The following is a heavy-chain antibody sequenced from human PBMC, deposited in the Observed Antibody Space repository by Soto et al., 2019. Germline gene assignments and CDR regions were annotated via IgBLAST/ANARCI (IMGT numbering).Heavy chain of an antibody. Sequence: TLSLTCAVSGVSIISGGYSWSWIRQPPGKGLEWIGYIYSGTTHYNPSLESRVTIAMDRSKNQVSLSLKSVTAADTAVYYCAREDSGAFFDFWGQGTLVTVSS. CDR1: GVSIISGGYS. V-gene: IGHV4-30-2*01. D-gene: IGHD2-15*01. J-gene: IGHJ4*02. CDR3: AREDSGAFFDF. CDR2: IYSGTT.